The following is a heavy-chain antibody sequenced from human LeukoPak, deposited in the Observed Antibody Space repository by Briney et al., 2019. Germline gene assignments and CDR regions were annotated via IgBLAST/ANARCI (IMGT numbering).Heavy chain of an antibody. CDR2: IYYSGST. J-gene: IGHJ5*02. V-gene: IGHV4-39*01. CDR1: GGSISSSSYY. D-gene: IGHD5-18*01. CDR3: ARQIQLWLGESWFDP. Sequence: SETLSLTCTVSGGSISSSSYYWGWIRQPPGKGLEWIGSIYYSGSTYYNPSLKSRVTISVDTSKNQFSLKLSSVTAADTAVYYCARQIQLWLGESWFDPWGQGTLVTVSS.